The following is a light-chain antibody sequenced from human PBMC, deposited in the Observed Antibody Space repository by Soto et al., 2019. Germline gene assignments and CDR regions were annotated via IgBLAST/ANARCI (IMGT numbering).Light chain of an antibody. CDR2: LGS. CDR1: QSLLHSNGYNY. CDR3: MQALQTPLT. Sequence: DIVMTQSPLSLPVTPGEPASISCRSSQSLLHSNGYNYLDWYLQKPGQSPQLLIYLGSNRASGVQDRCSGSGSGTDFTLKISRVEAEDLGVYYCMQALQTPLTFRPGTKVDIK. J-gene: IGKJ3*01. V-gene: IGKV2-28*01.